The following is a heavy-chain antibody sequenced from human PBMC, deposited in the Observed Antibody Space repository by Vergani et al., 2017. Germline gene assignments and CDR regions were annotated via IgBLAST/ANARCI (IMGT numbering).Heavy chain of an antibody. J-gene: IGHJ6*03. CDR3: AKAGSVTSVSLQYSLYKDL. CDR1: GYSFSSHA. Sequence: QVQLAESGGGRVQPGRSLRLSCAASGYSFSSHAIHWVRQGPGKGLEWVAVISNVGSKKYYADSVKGRFTISRDNSKNTLDLQMNSLRTQDTAVYYCAKAGSVTSVSLQYSLYKDLLGKGTTVT. CDR2: ISNVGSKK. V-gene: IGHV3-30*18. D-gene: IGHD5-18*01.